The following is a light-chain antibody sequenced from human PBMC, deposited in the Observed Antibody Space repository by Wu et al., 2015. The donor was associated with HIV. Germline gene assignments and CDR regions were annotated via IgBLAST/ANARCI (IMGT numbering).Light chain of an antibody. Sequence: EIVLTQSPATLSLSPGDRATLSCRASQSIGNYLAWYQQKPGQTPRLLIYDASTRATGIPARFSGSGSGTDFTLTINIMQSEDFAVYYCQQYDNWPPPSFGQGPRWKLN. J-gene: IGKJ1*01. V-gene: IGKV3-15*01. CDR2: DAS. CDR3: QQYDNWPPPS. CDR1: QSIGNY.